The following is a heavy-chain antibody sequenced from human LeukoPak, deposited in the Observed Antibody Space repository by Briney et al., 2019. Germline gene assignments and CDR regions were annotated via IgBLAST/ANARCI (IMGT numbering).Heavy chain of an antibody. CDR3: ARPVEIWEFDS. V-gene: IGHV4-39*01. Sequence: SETLSLTCTVSGGFIRSSSYYWSWIRQPPGKGLEWIGSIYYSGSTYYNPSLKSRVSMSVDTSKNQFSLKLTSVTAADTAVYLCARPVEIWEFDSWGQGTLVTVSS. CDR1: GGFIRSSSYY. J-gene: IGHJ4*02. D-gene: IGHD5-24*01. CDR2: IYYSGST.